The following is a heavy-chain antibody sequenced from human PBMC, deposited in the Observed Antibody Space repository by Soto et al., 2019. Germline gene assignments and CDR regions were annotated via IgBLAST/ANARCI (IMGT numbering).Heavy chain of an antibody. CDR3: ARISSIYYMDV. CDR1: GFSLSTTGMC. V-gene: IGHV2-70*11. CDR2: IDWDGSK. J-gene: IGHJ6*03. Sequence: SGPTLVNPTQTLTLTCTFSGFSLSTTGMCVSWIRQPPGKALEWLARIDWDGSKYYITSLRTRLTVSKDTSKNQVVLTMTDMDPVDTATYYCARISSIYYMDVWGEGTTVTVSS.